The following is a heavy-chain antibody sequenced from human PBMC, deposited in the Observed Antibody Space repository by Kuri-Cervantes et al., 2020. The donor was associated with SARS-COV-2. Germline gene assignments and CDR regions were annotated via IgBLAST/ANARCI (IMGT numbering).Heavy chain of an antibody. V-gene: IGHV4-39*07. D-gene: IGHD2-2*01. CDR3: ARDPGDCSSTSCHPNWFDP. Sequence: GSLRLSCTVSGGSISSSNYYWGWIRQPPGKGLEWIGSIYYSGSTYYNPSLKSRVTISVDTSKNQFSLKLSSVTAADTAVYYCARDPGDCSSTSCHPNWFDPWGQGTLVTVSS. CDR1: GGSISSSNYY. CDR2: IYYSGST. J-gene: IGHJ5*02.